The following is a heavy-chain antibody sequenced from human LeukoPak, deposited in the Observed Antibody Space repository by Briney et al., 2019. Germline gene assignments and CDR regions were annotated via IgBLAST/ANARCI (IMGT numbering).Heavy chain of an antibody. Sequence: GESLKISCKGSGYNFTNYWIGWVRQMPGKGLEWMGIIYPSDSDTRYSPSFQGQVTISADKSISTAYLQWNSLKASDTAMYYCAREGAWSRFYFDYWGQGTLVAVSS. V-gene: IGHV5-51*01. D-gene: IGHD2-8*01. CDR2: IYPSDSDT. CDR1: GYNFTNYW. J-gene: IGHJ4*02. CDR3: AREGAWSRFYFDY.